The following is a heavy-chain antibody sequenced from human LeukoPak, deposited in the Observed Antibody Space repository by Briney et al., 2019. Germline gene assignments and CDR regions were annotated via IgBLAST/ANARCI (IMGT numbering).Heavy chain of an antibody. V-gene: IGHV3-30*02. CDR1: GFTFSSYG. CDR2: IWYDGSNK. J-gene: IGHJ4*02. D-gene: IGHD6-13*01. CDR3: AKERSSSWYSSRVGVFDY. Sequence: GGSLRLSCAASGFTFSSYGMHWVRQAPGKGLEWVAVIWYDGSNKYYADSVKGRFTISRDNSKNTLYLQMNSLRAEDTAVYYCAKERSSSWYSSRVGVFDYWGQGTLVTVSS.